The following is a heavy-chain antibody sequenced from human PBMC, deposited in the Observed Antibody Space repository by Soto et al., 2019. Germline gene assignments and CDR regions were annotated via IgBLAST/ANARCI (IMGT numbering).Heavy chain of an antibody. V-gene: IGHV3-48*04. CDR1: GFTFSSYG. Sequence: GGSLRLSCVASGFTFSSYGMNWVRQGPGKGLEWLSSISKSGTTTYYADSVKGRFTISRDNAKKSLYLQMNSLRAEDTAVYYCAGERGGPTTSAFDIWGQGTMVTVSS. CDR3: AGERGGPTTSAFDI. J-gene: IGHJ3*02. CDR2: ISKSGTTT. D-gene: IGHD1-26*01.